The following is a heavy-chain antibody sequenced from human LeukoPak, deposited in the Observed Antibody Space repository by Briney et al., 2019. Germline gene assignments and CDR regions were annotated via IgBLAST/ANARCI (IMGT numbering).Heavy chain of an antibody. CDR1: GYTFTSYG. D-gene: IGHD3-3*01. J-gene: IGHJ3*02. Sequence: ASVKVSCKASGYTFTSYGISWVRQAPGQGLVWMGWISAYNGNTNYAQKLQGRVTMTTDTSTSTAYMELRSLRSDDTAVYYCARDSDFWSGSNDAFDIWGQGTMVTVSS. V-gene: IGHV1-18*01. CDR3: ARDSDFWSGSNDAFDI. CDR2: ISAYNGNT.